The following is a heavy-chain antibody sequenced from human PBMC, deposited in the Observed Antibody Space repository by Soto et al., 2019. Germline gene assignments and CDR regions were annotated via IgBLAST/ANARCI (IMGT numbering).Heavy chain of an antibody. J-gene: IGHJ4*02. Sequence: EVQLVESGGGLVQPGGSLRLSCAASGFTFSSYEMNWVRQAPGKGLEWVSYISSSGSTIYYADSVKGRFTISRDNAKNSLYLQMNSLRAEDTAVYYCARDWQQLALPYYFDYWGQGTLVTVSS. D-gene: IGHD6-13*01. V-gene: IGHV3-48*03. CDR3: ARDWQQLALPYYFDY. CDR1: GFTFSSYE. CDR2: ISSSGSTI.